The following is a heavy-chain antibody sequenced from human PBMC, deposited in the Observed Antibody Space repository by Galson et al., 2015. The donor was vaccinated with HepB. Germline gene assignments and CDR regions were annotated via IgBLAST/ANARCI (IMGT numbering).Heavy chain of an antibody. CDR3: VKGGITMVRGVIHI. CDR1: GFTFSSYA. D-gene: IGHD3-10*01. V-gene: IGHV3-64D*06. J-gene: IGHJ4*02. CDR2: ISSNGGST. Sequence: SLRLSCAASGFTFSSYAMHWVRQAPGKGLEYVSAISSNGGSTYYADSVKGRFTISRDNSKNTLYLQMSSLRAEDTAVYYCVKGGITMVRGVIHIWGQGALVTVSS.